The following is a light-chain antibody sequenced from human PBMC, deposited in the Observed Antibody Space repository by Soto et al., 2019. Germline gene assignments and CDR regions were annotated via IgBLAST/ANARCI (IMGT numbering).Light chain of an antibody. CDR1: SSDVGGHNY. Sequence: QSALTQPASVSGSPGQSITISCTGTSSDVGGHNYVSWYQQHPGKVPKLMISEVSKRPSGVSNRFSGSKSGNTASLTISGLQAEDEADYYCSSFVGGNTYVFGTGTKLTVL. J-gene: IGLJ1*01. V-gene: IGLV2-14*01. CDR2: EVS. CDR3: SSFVGGNTYV.